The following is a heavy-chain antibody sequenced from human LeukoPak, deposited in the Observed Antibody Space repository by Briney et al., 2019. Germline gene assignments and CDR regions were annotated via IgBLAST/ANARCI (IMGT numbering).Heavy chain of an antibody. V-gene: IGHV4-34*01. J-gene: IGHJ4*02. CDR1: GGSFNDYY. CDR3: ARGGITDY. D-gene: IGHD1-14*01. CDR2: INHSGST. Sequence: SETLSLTCAVYGGSFNDYYWSWIRQPPGKGLEWIGEINHSGSTNYNPSLKSRVTISVDTSKNQFSLKLSSVTAADTAVYYCARGGITDYWGQGTLVTVSS.